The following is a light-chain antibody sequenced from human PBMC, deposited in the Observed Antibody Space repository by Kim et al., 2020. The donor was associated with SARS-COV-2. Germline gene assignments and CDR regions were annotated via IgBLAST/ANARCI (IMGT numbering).Light chain of an antibody. V-gene: IGLV3-19*01. CDR1: SLRSYY. CDR2: GRN. Sequence: SSEPTQDPVVSVALGQTVTITCQGDSLRSYYATWYQQKPRQAPVLVIYGRNNRPSGIPDRFSGSASGNTASLTISGTQAEDEADFYCQSRDSGGRVMFGGGTKLTVL. J-gene: IGLJ3*02. CDR3: QSRDSGGRVM.